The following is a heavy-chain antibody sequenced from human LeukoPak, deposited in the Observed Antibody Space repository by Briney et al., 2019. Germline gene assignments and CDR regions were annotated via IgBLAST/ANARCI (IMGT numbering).Heavy chain of an antibody. V-gene: IGHV3-21*06. CDR2: ISGLSSYI. J-gene: IGHJ6*02. CDR3: AKVNNDLNGMDV. Sequence: GWSLRLSCAASGFTFSSHGMNWVRQAPGKGLEWVSSISGLSSYIYYPDSVKGRFTISRDNAKNSLYLQMNSLRAEDTAVYYCAKVNNDLNGMDVWGQGTTVTVSS. CDR1: GFTFSSHG. D-gene: IGHD3-3*01.